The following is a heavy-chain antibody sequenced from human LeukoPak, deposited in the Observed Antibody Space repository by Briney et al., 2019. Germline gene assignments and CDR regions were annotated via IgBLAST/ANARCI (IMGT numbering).Heavy chain of an antibody. V-gene: IGHV4-34*01. CDR1: GGSFSGYY. D-gene: IGHD2-2*01. CDR2: INHSGST. CDR3: ARTKGGYCSSTCCYHWNWFDP. Sequence: SETLSLTCAVYGGSFSGYYWSWIRQPPGKGLEWIGEINHSGSTNYNPSLKSRVTISVDTSKNQFSLKLSSVTAADTAVYYCARTKGGYCSSTCCYHWNWFDPWGQGTLVTVSS. J-gene: IGHJ5*02.